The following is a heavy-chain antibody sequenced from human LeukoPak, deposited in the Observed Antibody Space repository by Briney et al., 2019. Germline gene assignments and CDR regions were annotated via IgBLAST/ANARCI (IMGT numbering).Heavy chain of an antibody. Sequence: GGSLRLSCAASGVTFDDYTMHWVRQVPGKGLQCVSLITWDGGSTFYADCVKGRFTISRDNGKKSLSLQMYGLSTEDTALYYCARERRRVIDYWGQGTLVTVSS. J-gene: IGHJ4*02. CDR2: ITWDGGST. CDR1: GVTFDDYT. D-gene: IGHD1-26*01. CDR3: ARERRRVIDY. V-gene: IGHV3-43*01.